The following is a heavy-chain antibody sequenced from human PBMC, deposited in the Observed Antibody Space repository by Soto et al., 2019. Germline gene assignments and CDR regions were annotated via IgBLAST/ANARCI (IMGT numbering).Heavy chain of an antibody. V-gene: IGHV4-4*07. CDR3: ARDDGYCSGGSCYSILNWFDP. CDR1: GGSISSYY. Sequence: QVQLQESGPGLVKPSETLSLTCTVSGGSISSYYWSWIRQPAGKGLEWIGRIYTSGSTNYNPSLKSRVTMSVDTSKNQFSLKLSSVTAADTAVYYCARDDGYCSGGSCYSILNWFDPWGQGTLVTVSS. CDR2: IYTSGST. J-gene: IGHJ5*02. D-gene: IGHD2-15*01.